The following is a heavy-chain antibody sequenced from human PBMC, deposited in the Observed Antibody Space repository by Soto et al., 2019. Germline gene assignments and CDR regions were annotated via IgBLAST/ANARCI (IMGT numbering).Heavy chain of an antibody. CDR1: GFTFRSYA. CDR2: ISYDGSNK. Sequence: QVQLVESGGGVVQPGRSLRLSCAASGFTFRSYAMQWVRQAPGKGLEWVAVISYDGSNKYYADSVKGRFTISRDNSKNTRYLLMNSLRAEDTAVYYCARGDSYGPPSLDYWGQGTLVTVSS. J-gene: IGHJ4*02. CDR3: ARGDSYGPPSLDY. V-gene: IGHV3-30-3*01. D-gene: IGHD5-18*01.